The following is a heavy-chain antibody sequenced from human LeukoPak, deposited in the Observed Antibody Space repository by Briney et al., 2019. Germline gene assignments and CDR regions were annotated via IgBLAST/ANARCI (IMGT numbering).Heavy chain of an antibody. V-gene: IGHV1-46*01. CDR1: GYTFTSYY. D-gene: IGHD5-12*01. Sequence: GASVKVSCKASGYTFTSYYMHWVRQAPGQGLEWMGIINPSGGSTSYAQKFQGRVTMTRDTSTSTVYMELSSLRSEDTAVYYCARDGSNVKDIVATNIDYWGQGTLVTVSS. CDR3: ARDGSNVKDIVATNIDY. J-gene: IGHJ4*02. CDR2: INPSGGST.